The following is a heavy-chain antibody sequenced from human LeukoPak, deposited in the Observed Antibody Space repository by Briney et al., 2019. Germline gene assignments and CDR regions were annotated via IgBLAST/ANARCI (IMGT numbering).Heavy chain of an antibody. CDR3: ALQYYYDSGGYYPVDY. D-gene: IGHD3-22*01. V-gene: IGHV1-69*08. Sequence: SVKVSCKASGGTFSSYTISWVRQAPGQGLEWMGRIIPILGTANYAQKFQGRVTITADKSTSTAYMELSSLRSEDTAVYYCALQYYYDSGGYYPVDYWGQGTLVTVSS. CDR1: GGTFSSYT. CDR2: IIPILGTA. J-gene: IGHJ4*02.